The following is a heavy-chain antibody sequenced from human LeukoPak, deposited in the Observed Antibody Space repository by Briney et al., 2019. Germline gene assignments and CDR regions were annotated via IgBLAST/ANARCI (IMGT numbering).Heavy chain of an antibody. Sequence: SGPTLVKPTQTLTLTCTLSGFSLSTSGVDVGWIRQPPGKALEWLALIYWNDDKLYSPSLKSRLTITKDTSKNQVVLTMTNMDPVDTATYYCAHRGDFWSGPEAWDYWGQGTLVTVSS. J-gene: IGHJ4*02. CDR1: GFSLSTSGVD. D-gene: IGHD3-3*01. V-gene: IGHV2-5*01. CDR3: AHRGDFWSGPEAWDY. CDR2: IYWNDDK.